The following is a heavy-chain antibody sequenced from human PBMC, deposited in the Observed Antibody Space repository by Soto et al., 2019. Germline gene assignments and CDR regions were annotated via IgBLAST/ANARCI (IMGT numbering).Heavy chain of an antibody. CDR1: GYTFTSYY. CDR2: INPSGGST. J-gene: IGHJ6*02. CDR3: ARDTTAAGTEDYYYGMDV. D-gene: IGHD6-13*01. V-gene: IGHV1-46*01. Sequence: ASVKVSCKASGYTFTSYYMHWVRQAPGQELEWMGIINPSGGSTSYAQKFQGRVTMTRDTSTSTVYMELSSLRSEDTAVYYCARDTTAAGTEDYYYGMDVWGQGTTVTVSS.